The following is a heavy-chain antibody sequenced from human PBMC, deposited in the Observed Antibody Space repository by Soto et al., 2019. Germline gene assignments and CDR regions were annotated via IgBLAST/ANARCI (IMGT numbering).Heavy chain of an antibody. D-gene: IGHD3-3*01. V-gene: IGHV4-34*02. CDR1: GGSVNGYY. J-gene: IGHJ5*02. Sequence: QVHLQQWGAGLLKPSETLSLTCAVYGGSVNGYYWNWIRQPPGKGLEWIGEINHTGGTHYNPSLKSRVPMSVDTSKNQFSLRLSSVTAADTAIYYCATRITVFGLLIPPFDPWGQGTQVTVSS. CDR3: ATRITVFGLLIPPFDP. CDR2: INHTGGT.